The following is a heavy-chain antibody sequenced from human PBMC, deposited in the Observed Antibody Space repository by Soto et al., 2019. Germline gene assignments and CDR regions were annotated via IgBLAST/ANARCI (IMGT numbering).Heavy chain of an antibody. Sequence: GGSLRLSCAASGFTFSSYSMNWVRQAPGKGLEWVSYISSSSTIYYADSVKGRFTISRDNAKNSLYLQMNSLRAEDTAVYYCARYLYSSGWYAFDIWGQGTMVTVSS. J-gene: IGHJ3*02. CDR2: ISSSSTI. CDR1: GFTFSSYS. D-gene: IGHD6-19*01. CDR3: ARYLYSSGWYAFDI. V-gene: IGHV3-48*04.